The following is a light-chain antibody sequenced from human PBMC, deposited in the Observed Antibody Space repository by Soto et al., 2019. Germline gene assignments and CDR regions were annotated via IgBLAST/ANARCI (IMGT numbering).Light chain of an antibody. CDR1: QSVRSNF. V-gene: IGKV3-20*01. J-gene: IGKJ1*01. CDR3: QRYDSFRT. Sequence: EIVLTQSPGTLSLSPGERATLSCRASQSVRSNFLAWYQQKPGQAPRLLIYGASNRATGIPDRFSGSGSGTDFTLTITRLEPEEFAMYYCQRYDSFRTFGQGTKVE. CDR2: GAS.